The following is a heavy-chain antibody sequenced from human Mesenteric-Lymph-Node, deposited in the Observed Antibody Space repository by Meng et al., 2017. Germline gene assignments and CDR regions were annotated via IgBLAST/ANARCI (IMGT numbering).Heavy chain of an antibody. D-gene: IGHD1-26*01. Sequence: GGSLRLSCAASGFTFSSYEMNWVRQTPGKGLEWVSSISASTEYTYYADSVKGRFTISRDNSKDTLNLRMSSLRAENTAIYYCAKGSGGLMAKVGATINWFDPWGQGTLVTVSS. V-gene: IGHV3-23*01. J-gene: IGHJ5*02. CDR3: AKGSGGLMAKVGATINWFDP. CDR1: GFTFSSYE. CDR2: ISASTEYT.